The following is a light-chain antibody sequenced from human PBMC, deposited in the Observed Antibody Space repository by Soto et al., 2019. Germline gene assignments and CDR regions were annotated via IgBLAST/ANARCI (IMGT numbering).Light chain of an antibody. V-gene: IGLV2-23*02. Sequence: QSVLAQPASVSGSPGQSITISCTGTSSDVGSYNLVSWYQQHPGKAPKLMIYEVSKRPSGVSNRFSGSKSGNTASLTISGLQAEVEADYYCCSYSGSSTYVFGTGNKVTVL. CDR3: CSYSGSSTYV. CDR1: SSDVGSYNL. CDR2: EVS. J-gene: IGLJ1*01.